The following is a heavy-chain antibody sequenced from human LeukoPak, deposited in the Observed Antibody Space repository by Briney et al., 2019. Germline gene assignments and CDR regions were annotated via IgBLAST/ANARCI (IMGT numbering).Heavy chain of an antibody. D-gene: IGHD6-13*01. CDR1: GYTFTSYA. CDR2: INTNTGNP. J-gene: IGHJ6*02. CDR3: AGRYSSNTYYYGMDV. Sequence: ASVKVSCKASGYTFTSYAMNWVRQAPGQGLEWMGWINTNTGNPTYAQGFTGRCGFSLDTSVSTAYLQICSLKAEDTAVYYCAGRYSSNTYYYGMDVWGQGTTVSVSS. V-gene: IGHV7-4-1*01.